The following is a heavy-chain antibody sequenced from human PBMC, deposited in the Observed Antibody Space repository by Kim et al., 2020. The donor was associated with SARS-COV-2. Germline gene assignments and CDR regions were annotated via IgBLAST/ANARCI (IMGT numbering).Heavy chain of an antibody. CDR2: T. CDR3: AKAEIAYAFDI. J-gene: IGHJ3*02. Sequence: TYYADSVKGRFTISRDNSKNSLYLQMNSLRTEDTALYYCAKAEIAYAFDIWGQGTMVTVSS. V-gene: IGHV3-43*01.